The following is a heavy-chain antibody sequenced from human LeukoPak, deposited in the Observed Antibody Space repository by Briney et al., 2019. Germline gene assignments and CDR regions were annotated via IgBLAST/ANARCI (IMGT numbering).Heavy chain of an antibody. Sequence: PGGSLRLSCAASGFTFSSYAMNWVRQAPGKGLEWVSVISGSGGSTYYADSVKGRFTISRDNSKNTLYLQMSSLTAEDTAVYYCAKMNVLTGYYTPNFDFWGQGTLVTVSS. D-gene: IGHD3-9*01. V-gene: IGHV3-23*01. CDR1: GFTFSSYA. J-gene: IGHJ4*02. CDR3: AKMNVLTGYYTPNFDF. CDR2: ISGSGGST.